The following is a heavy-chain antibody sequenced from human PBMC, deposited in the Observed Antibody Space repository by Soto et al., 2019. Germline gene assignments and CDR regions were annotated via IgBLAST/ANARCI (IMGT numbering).Heavy chain of an antibody. CDR2: INPNSGGT. J-gene: IGHJ3*02. V-gene: IGHV1-2*04. CDR3: ARGQSIAAAGTLGAFDI. D-gene: IGHD6-13*01. CDR1: GYTFTGYY. Sequence: GASVKASCKASGYTFTGYYMHWVRQAPGQGLEWMGWINPNSGGTNYAQKFQGWVTMTRDTSISTAYMELSRLRSDDTAVYYCARGQSIAAAGTLGAFDIWGQGTMVTVSS.